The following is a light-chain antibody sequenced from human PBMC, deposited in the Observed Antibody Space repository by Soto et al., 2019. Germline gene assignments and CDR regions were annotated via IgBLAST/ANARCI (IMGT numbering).Light chain of an antibody. CDR3: QQSYSNPTWT. J-gene: IGKJ1*01. CDR2: AAS. Sequence: DIQMTQSPSSLSASVGDRVTITCRASQSISSYLNWYQQKPGKAPKLLIYAASSLQSGVPSRFSGSGSGTDFTLTISSLHPEDYATYYCQQSYSNPTWTFGQGTDVDIX. CDR1: QSISSY. V-gene: IGKV1-39*01.